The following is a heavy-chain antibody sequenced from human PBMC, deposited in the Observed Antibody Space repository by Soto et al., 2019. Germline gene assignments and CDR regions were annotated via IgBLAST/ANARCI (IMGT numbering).Heavy chain of an antibody. J-gene: IGHJ3*02. CDR1: GFTVSSNY. CDR2: IYSGGST. Sequence: GGSLRLSCAASGFTVSSNYMSWVRQAPGKGLEWVSVIYSGGSTYYADSVKGRFTISRDNSKNTLYLQMNSLRAEDTAVYYCARDLRPLDYSDFTDDAFDIWGQGTMVTVSS. D-gene: IGHD4-4*01. CDR3: ARDLRPLDYSDFTDDAFDI. V-gene: IGHV3-53*01.